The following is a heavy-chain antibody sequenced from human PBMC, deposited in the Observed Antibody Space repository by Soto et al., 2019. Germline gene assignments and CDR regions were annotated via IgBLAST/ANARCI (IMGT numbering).Heavy chain of an antibody. V-gene: IGHV4-59*08. CDR3: ARLHRNRGCSYGLDY. Sequence: SETLSLTCTVSGGSISSYYWSWIRQPPGKGLEWIGYIYYSGSTNYNPSLKSRVTISVDTSKNQFSLKLSSVTAADTAVYYCARLHRNRGCSYGLDYWGQGTLVTVSS. D-gene: IGHD5-18*01. J-gene: IGHJ4*02. CDR1: GGSISSYY. CDR2: IYYSGST.